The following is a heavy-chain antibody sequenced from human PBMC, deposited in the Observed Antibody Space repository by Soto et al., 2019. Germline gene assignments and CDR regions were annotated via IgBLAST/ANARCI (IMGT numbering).Heavy chain of an antibody. CDR1: GDTFSSYA. CDR3: ARRRYCGFDCYCKHYYGMDV. D-gene: IGHD2-21*02. Sequence: SVKVSCKASGDTFSSYAVNWLRQAPGRGLEWMGRIIPVLGTTDYAQKFRGRVTFTADKSANTVYMELSSLRSEDTALYFCARRRYCGFDCYCKHYYGMDVWGQGTTVTVSS. V-gene: IGHV1-69*04. J-gene: IGHJ6*02. CDR2: IIPVLGTT.